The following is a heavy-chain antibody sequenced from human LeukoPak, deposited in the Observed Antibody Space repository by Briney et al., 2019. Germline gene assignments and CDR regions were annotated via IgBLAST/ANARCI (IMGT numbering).Heavy chain of an antibody. CDR1: GFTFSSYS. D-gene: IGHD1-14*01. Sequence: PGGSLRLSCAASGFTFSSYSMNWVRQAPGKGLEWVSYISSSSSTIYYADSVKGRFTISRDNAKNSLYLQMNSPRAEDTAVYYCARDRTLRPRDYYYGMDVWGQGTTVTVSS. CDR3: ARDRTLRPRDYYYGMDV. V-gene: IGHV3-48*01. CDR2: ISSSSSTI. J-gene: IGHJ6*02.